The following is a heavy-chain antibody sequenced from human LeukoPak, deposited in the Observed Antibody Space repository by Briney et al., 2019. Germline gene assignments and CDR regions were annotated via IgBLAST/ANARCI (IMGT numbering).Heavy chain of an antibody. CDR3: AKSWSGSYAAPRIDY. CDR1: GFTFSSYG. V-gene: IGHV3-23*01. Sequence: PGGSPRLSCAASGFTFSSYGMSWVRQAPGKGLEWVSAIRGSGDSTYYADSVKGRFNIEREKAKNTVYVQMNSERGEGTAVYYCAKSWSGSYAAPRIDYWGQGTLVTVSS. D-gene: IGHD2-8*01. CDR2: IRGSGDST. J-gene: IGHJ4*02.